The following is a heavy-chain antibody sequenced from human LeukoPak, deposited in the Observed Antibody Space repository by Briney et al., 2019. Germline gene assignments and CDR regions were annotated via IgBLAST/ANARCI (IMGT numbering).Heavy chain of an antibody. CDR2: ISNSGGT. CDR1: PGSMDSGLYH. D-gene: IGHD5/OR15-5a*01. CDR3: AREIKDIYSPSWGLYDTYYYIDA. Sequence: SETLSLTCAVSPGSMDSGLYHWTWIRQPAGKGLEWIGRISNSGGTAYNPSLRSRVTITLDTSNNHLSLKVTSVTAADTAVYYCAREIKDIYSPSWGLYDTYYYIDAWGKGTTVTVSS. V-gene: IGHV4-61*02. J-gene: IGHJ6*03.